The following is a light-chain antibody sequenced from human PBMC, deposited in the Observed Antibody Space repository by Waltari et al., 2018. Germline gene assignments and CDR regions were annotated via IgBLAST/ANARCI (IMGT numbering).Light chain of an antibody. V-gene: IGKV2-28*01. CDR3: MQALQTPYT. CDR1: QGLLHSTGYNY. CDR2: LGS. Sequence: DIVMTQSPLALPVTPGEPASISCRSSQGLLHSTGYNYLVWYLQKPGQSPQLLIYLGSNRASGVPDRFSGSGSGTDFTLQISRVEAEDVGVYYCMQALQTPYTFGQGTKLEI. J-gene: IGKJ2*01.